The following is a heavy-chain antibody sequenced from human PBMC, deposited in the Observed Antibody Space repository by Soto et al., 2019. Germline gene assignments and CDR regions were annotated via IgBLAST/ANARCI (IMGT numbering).Heavy chain of an antibody. Sequence: QVQLQQWGAGLLKPSETLSLTCAVYGGSFSGYYWSWIRQPPGKGLEWIGEINHSGSTNYNPSLKSRVTISVDTSKNQFSLKLSSVTAADTAVYYCARVWRDGYNYWWGAFDIWGQGTMVTVSS. V-gene: IGHV4-34*01. CDR1: GGSFSGYY. CDR2: INHSGST. CDR3: ARVWRDGYNYWWGAFDI. D-gene: IGHD5-12*01. J-gene: IGHJ3*02.